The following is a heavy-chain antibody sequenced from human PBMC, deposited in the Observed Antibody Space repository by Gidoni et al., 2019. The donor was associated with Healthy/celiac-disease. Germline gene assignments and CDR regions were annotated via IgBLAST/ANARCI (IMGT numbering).Heavy chain of an antibody. CDR2: IYYSGST. CDR3: ARRRGDYYGSGYYFDY. Sequence: QVQLQESGPGLVKPSETLSLTCTVSGGSVSSGSYYWSWIRQPPGKGLEWIGYIYYSGSTNYNPSLKSRVTISVDTSKNQFSLKLSSVTAADTAVYYCARRRGDYYGSGYYFDYWGQGTLVTVSS. J-gene: IGHJ4*02. V-gene: IGHV4-61*01. CDR1: GGSVSSGSYY. D-gene: IGHD3-10*01.